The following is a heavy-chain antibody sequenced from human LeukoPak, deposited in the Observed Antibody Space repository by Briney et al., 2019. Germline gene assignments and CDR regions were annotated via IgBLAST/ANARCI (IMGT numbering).Heavy chain of an antibody. CDR2: ISSSSTSI. D-gene: IGHD1-26*01. Sequence: GGSLRLSRAASGFTFTSYSMNWVRQAPGKGLGWVSSISSSSTSIYYADSVKGRFAISRDNAKNSLYLQMNSLRAEDTAVYYCATKTSGSYPFDYWGQGTLVTVSS. J-gene: IGHJ4*02. V-gene: IGHV3-21*01. CDR1: GFTFTSYS. CDR3: ATKTSGSYPFDY.